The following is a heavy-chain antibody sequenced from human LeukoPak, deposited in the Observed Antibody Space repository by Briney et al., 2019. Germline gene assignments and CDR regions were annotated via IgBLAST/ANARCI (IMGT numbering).Heavy chain of an antibody. Sequence: SETLSLTCTVSGYSISSDDYYWGWIRQPPRKGLEWIGSIYHNGNTYYNPSLKSRVTISVDTSKNEFSLKLSSVTAADTAVYYCARAYHSSWYLNWFDPWGQGTLVTVSS. D-gene: IGHD6-13*01. V-gene: IGHV4-38-2*02. CDR1: GYSISSDDYY. CDR3: ARAYHSSWYLNWFDP. J-gene: IGHJ5*02. CDR2: IYHNGNT.